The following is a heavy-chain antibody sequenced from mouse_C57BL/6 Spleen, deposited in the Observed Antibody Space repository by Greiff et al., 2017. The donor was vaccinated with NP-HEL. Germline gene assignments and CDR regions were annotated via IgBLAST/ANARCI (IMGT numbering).Heavy chain of an antibody. Sequence: VQLQQSGAELVKPGASVKMSCKASGYTFTTYPIEWMKQNHGKSLEWIGNFHPYNDDTKYNEKFKGKATLTVEKSSSTVYLELHRLTSCASAVYYWASQGYSNYVGYFDVWGTGTTVTVSS. V-gene: IGHV1-47*01. CDR3: ASQGYSNYVGYFDV. CDR2: FHPYNDDT. J-gene: IGHJ1*03. D-gene: IGHD2-5*01. CDR1: GYTFTTYP.